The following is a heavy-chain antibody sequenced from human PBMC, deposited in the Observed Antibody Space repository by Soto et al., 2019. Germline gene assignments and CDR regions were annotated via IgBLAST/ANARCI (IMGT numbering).Heavy chain of an antibody. CDR1: GFTFGSYA. D-gene: IGHD3-16*02. CDR3: AKDGDYVWGSNRFDS. J-gene: IGHJ4*02. CDR2: ISGSGVST. Sequence: PGGSLRLSCAAAGFTFGSYAMTWVRQAPGKGLEWVSGISGSGVSTYYADSVKGRFTISRDNSKNTLYLQMNSLRAEDTAVFYCAKDGDYVWGSNRFDSWGQRTLVTVTS. V-gene: IGHV3-23*01.